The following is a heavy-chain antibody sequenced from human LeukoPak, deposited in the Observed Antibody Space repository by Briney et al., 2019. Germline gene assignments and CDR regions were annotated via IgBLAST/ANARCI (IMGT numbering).Heavy chain of an antibody. CDR3: ATPPASSPFDY. J-gene: IGHJ4*02. V-gene: IGHV4-4*09. CDR2: INTSGGT. CDR1: GASIRSYQ. D-gene: IGHD2-2*01. Sequence: SETLSLTCTVSGASIRSYQWSWIRQPPGKGLEWIGHINTSGGTNYNPSLKSRITFSVGTSRDQFSLQLNSVTAADTAMYYCATPPASSPFDYWGQGTLVTVSP.